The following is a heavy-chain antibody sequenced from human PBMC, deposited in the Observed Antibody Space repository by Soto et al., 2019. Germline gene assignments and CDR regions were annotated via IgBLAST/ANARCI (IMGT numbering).Heavy chain of an antibody. J-gene: IGHJ4*02. CDR2: LYSGCTT. CDR1: GFNFIRKY. CDR3: ARGLYDSGSFYFDV. V-gene: IGHV3-53*01. Sequence: EVQLVESGGGLIQPGGSLRLSCAASGFNFIRKYMIWVRQAPGKGLEWVSILYSGCTTYYADSVKGRFTISRDTSENTLYLQMNSLRAEDTAVYYCARGLYDSGSFYFDVWGQGTLVTVSS. D-gene: IGHD3-10*01.